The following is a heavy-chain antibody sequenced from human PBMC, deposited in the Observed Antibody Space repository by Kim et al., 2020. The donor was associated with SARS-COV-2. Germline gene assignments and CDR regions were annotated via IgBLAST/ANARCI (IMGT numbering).Heavy chain of an antibody. CDR3: ARIPPREVSGSFFDF. V-gene: IGHV3-23*01. CDR1: GFAFSNYA. CDR2: ITASGGHT. D-gene: IGHD3-10*01. J-gene: IGHJ4*02. Sequence: GGSLRLSCAASGFAFSNYAMSWVRQAPGKGLTWVSLITASGGHTYYADSVQGRFTISRDNTNNILFLQMNSLTVDDMGVYFCARIPPREVSGSFFDFWGQDTLVTVSS.